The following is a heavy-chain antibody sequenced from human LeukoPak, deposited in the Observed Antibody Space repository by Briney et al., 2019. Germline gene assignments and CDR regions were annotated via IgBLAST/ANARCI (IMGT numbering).Heavy chain of an antibody. Sequence: GGSLRLSCAASGFTFSSYWMSWVRQAPGKGLEWVANIKQDGSEKYYVDSVKGRFTISRDNAKNSLYLQMNSLRAEDTAVYYCAKNGGGDPKVDEGLDYWGQGTLVTVSS. V-gene: IGHV3-7*03. D-gene: IGHD2-21*02. CDR1: GFTFSSYW. CDR3: AKNGGGDPKVDEGLDY. CDR2: IKQDGSEK. J-gene: IGHJ4*02.